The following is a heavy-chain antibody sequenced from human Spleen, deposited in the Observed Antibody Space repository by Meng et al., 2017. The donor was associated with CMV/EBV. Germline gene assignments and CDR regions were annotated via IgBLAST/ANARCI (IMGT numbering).Heavy chain of an antibody. CDR3: ARGPRDDKNYYGSAKKGMDV. CDR2: ISTYNGNT. Sequence: ASVKVSCKASGYTFTSYGISWVRQAPGQGLEWMGWISTYNGNTNYAQKLQGRVTITADKSTSTAYMELSSLRSEDTAVYYCARGPRDDKNYYGSAKKGMDVWGQGTTVTVSS. D-gene: IGHD3-10*01. J-gene: IGHJ6*02. CDR1: GYTFTSYG. V-gene: IGHV1-18*01.